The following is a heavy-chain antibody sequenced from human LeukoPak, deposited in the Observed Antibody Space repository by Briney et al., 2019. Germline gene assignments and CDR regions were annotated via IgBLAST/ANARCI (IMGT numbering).Heavy chain of an antibody. J-gene: IGHJ4*02. CDR1: GFTFSSYE. CDR2: ISSSGSTI. CDR3: ARDRSRAAAGTWFDY. V-gene: IGHV3-48*03. Sequence: PGGSLRLSCAAPGFTFSSYEMSWVRQAPGKGLEWVSYISSSGSTIYYADSVKGRFTISRDNAKNSLYLQMNSLRAEDTAVYYCARDRSRAAAGTWFDYWGQGTLVTVSS. D-gene: IGHD6-13*01.